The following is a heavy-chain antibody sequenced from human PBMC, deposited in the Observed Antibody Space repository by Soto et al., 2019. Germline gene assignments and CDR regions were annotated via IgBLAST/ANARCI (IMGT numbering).Heavy chain of an antibody. CDR2: IYYSGSP. CDR3: AIPYRSGSYLGFDF. V-gene: IGHV4-39*02. CDR1: GGSINSAYY. Sequence: QLQLQESGPGLVKPSETLSLTCAVSGGSINSAYYWGWIRQPPGKGLEWIGSIYYSGSPSYNPSLKSRVTLAAHKSKNLFTLNFNSVTATDTAVYYCAIPYRSGSYLGFDFWRLGILVTVSA. D-gene: IGHD3-22*01. J-gene: IGHJ4*02.